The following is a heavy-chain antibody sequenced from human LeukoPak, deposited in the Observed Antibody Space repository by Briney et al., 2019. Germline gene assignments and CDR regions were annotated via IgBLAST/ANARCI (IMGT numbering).Heavy chain of an antibody. CDR1: GFIFGTYE. D-gene: IGHD3-3*01. J-gene: IGHJ3*02. V-gene: IGHV3-48*03. CDR2: ISSVGSAI. Sequence: GGSLRLSCGGSGFIFGTYEMNWIRQAPGKGLEWISYISSVGSAIHYSDSVKGRFTISRDNVESSVYLQMNSLRAEDTGIYYCAREGVLRWNDAFDIWGQGTMVTVSS. CDR3: AREGVLRWNDAFDI.